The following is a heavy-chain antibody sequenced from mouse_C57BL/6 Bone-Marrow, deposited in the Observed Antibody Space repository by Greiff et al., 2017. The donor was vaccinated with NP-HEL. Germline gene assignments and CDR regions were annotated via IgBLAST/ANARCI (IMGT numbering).Heavy chain of an antibody. CDR1: GYTFTSYW. J-gene: IGHJ1*03. Sequence: VQLQQPGAELVKPGASVKMSCKASGYTFTSYWITWVKQRPGQGLEWIGDIYPGSGSTNYNEKFKSKATLTVDTSSSTAYMQLSILTSEDSAVYYCATYCSNYWYFDVWGTGTTVTVSS. CDR2: IYPGSGST. CDR3: ATYCSNYWYFDV. V-gene: IGHV1-55*01. D-gene: IGHD2-5*01.